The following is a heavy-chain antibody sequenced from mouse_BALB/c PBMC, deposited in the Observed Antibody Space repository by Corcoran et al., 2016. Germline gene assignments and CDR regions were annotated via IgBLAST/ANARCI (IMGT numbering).Heavy chain of an antibody. CDR3: ARDYGSSFAY. CDR1: GFNFKDTY. V-gene: IGHV14-3*02. J-gene: IGHJ3*01. CDR2: IDPANGKT. D-gene: IGHD1-1*01. Sequence: EVQLQQSGAALVKPGATVKLSCTASGFNFKDTYMHWVKQRPEQGLEWIGRIDPANGKTKYDPKFQGKATITADTSSNTAYLQLSSLTSEDTAVDYCARDYGSSFAYWGQGTLVTVSA.